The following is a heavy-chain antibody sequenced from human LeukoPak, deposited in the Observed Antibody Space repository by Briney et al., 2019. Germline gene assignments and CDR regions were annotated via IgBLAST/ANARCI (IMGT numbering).Heavy chain of an antibody. D-gene: IGHD3-22*01. J-gene: IGHJ4*02. CDR1: GYTLTRYG. CDR3: ARGDYYDSSTDFDY. V-gene: IGHV1-18*01. Sequence: VASVKVSCKPSGYTLTRYGISWVRQAPGQGVGWMGWISAYNSNTHYAQKLQGRVTMATDTSTSTAYMELRSLRSDDTAVYYCARGDYYDSSTDFDYWGQGTLVTVSS. CDR2: ISAYNSNT.